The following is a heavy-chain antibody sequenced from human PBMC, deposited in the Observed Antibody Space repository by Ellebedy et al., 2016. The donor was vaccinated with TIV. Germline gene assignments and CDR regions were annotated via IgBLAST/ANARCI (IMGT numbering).Heavy chain of an antibody. Sequence: AASVKVSCKVSGYTLTELSMHWVRQAPGKGLEWMGWINCNSGDTKYAQKFQDWVTMTRDTSSSTAYMELNRLKSDDTAVYYCARAPSVVFGSASYRFAPWGQGTLVTVSA. D-gene: IGHD3-10*01. CDR2: INCNSGDT. CDR1: GYTLTELS. CDR3: ARAPSVVFGSASYRFAP. J-gene: IGHJ5*02. V-gene: IGHV1-2*04.